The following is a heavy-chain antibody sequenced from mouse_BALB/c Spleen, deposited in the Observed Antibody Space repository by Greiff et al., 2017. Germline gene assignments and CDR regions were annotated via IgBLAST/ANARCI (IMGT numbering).Heavy chain of an antibody. CDR2: ISSGSSTI. D-gene: IGHD2-4*01. V-gene: IGHV5-17*02. J-gene: IGHJ4*01. CDR1: GFTFSSFG. Sequence: EVQVVESGGGLVQPGGSRKLSCAASGFTFSSFGMHWVRQAPEKGLEWVAYISSGSSTIYYADTVKGRFTISRDNPKNTLFLQMTSLRSEDTAMYYCARRDYDDGYYAMDYWGQGTSVTVSS. CDR3: ARRDYDDGYYAMDY.